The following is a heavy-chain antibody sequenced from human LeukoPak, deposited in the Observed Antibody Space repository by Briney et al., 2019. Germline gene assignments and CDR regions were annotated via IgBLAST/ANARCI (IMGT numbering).Heavy chain of an antibody. CDR1: GFTFSSYW. Sequence: GGSLRLSCAASGFTFSSYWMSWVRQAPGKGLEWVANIKQEGSEKYYVDSVKGRFTISRDNAKNSLYLQMNSLRAEDTAVFYCARRFRDWGNAFDIWGQGTMVTVSS. CDR2: IKQEGSEK. V-gene: IGHV3-7*01. CDR3: ARRFRDWGNAFDI. J-gene: IGHJ3*02. D-gene: IGHD7-27*01.